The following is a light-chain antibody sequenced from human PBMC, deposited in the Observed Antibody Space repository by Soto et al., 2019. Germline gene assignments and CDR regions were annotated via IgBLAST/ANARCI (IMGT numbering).Light chain of an antibody. J-gene: IGKJ2*01. V-gene: IGKV4-1*01. CDR1: QSVLYSSNNRNH. CDR3: QQHFSPPFT. Sequence: DIVMTQSPDSLAVSLGERATINCKSSQSVLYSSNNRNHLAWYQQKPGQPPKLLFYWASTRESGVPDRFSGSGSGTDFTLTISSLQAEDVAVYYCQQHFSPPFTCGQGTHLEIK. CDR2: WAS.